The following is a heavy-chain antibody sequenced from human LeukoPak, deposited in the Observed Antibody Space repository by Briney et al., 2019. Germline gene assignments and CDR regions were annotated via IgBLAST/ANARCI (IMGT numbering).Heavy chain of an antibody. CDR1: GYTLTELS. V-gene: IGHV1-24*01. D-gene: IGHD3-22*01. Sequence: ASVKVSCKVSGYTLTELSMHWVRQAPGKGLEWMGGFDPEDGETIYAQKFQGRVTMTEDTSTDTAYMELSSLRSEDTAVYYCATVTPYYYDSSGYRRWGRNWFDPWGQGTLVTVSS. J-gene: IGHJ5*02. CDR2: FDPEDGET. CDR3: ATVTPYYYDSSGYRRWGRNWFDP.